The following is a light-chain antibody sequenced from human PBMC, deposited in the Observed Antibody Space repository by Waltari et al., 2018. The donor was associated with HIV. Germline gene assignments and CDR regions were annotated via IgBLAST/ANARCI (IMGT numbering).Light chain of an antibody. CDR1: SSDVGGYNY. Sequence: QSALTQPRSVSGSPGQSVTIPCTGTSSDVGGYNYVSWYQQHPDKAPKLMIFDVNQRPSGVPDRFSGSKSGNTASLSISGLQAEDEADYYCCSYAGNYVMFGGGTTLTVL. J-gene: IGLJ3*02. CDR2: DVN. CDR3: CSYAGNYVM. V-gene: IGLV2-11*01.